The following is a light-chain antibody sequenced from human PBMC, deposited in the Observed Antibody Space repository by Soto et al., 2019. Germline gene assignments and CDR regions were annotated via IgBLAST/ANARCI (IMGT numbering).Light chain of an antibody. CDR2: GNS. V-gene: IGLV1-40*01. CDR3: QSYDSSRSGWVV. CDR1: SSNIGAGYD. J-gene: IGLJ2*01. Sequence: QSVLTQPPSVSGAPGQRVTISCTGSSSNIGAGYDVHWYQQLPGTAPKLLIYGNSNRPSVVPDRFSGSKSGTSASLAITGLQAEDEADYYCQSYDSSRSGWVVFGGGTKLTVL.